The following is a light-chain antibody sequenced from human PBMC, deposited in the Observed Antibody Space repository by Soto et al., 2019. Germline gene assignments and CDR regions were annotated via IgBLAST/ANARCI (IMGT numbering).Light chain of an antibody. J-gene: IGKJ4*01. CDR1: HDISSY. Sequence: DIQLTQSPSFLSASVGDRFTITCRASHDISSYLTWYQQKPGKAPKLLIYDASNLETGVPSRFSGSGSGTDFTFTISSLQPEDIATYYCQQYDNLPLTFGGGTKVDIK. V-gene: IGKV1-33*01. CDR3: QQYDNLPLT. CDR2: DAS.